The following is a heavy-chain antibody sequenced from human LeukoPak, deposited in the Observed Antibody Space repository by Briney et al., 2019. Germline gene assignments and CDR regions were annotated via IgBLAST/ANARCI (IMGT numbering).Heavy chain of an antibody. J-gene: IGHJ5*02. CDR3: ARGYHDFWSGYFGNWFDP. V-gene: IGHV4-34*01. CDR1: GGSFSGYY. Sequence: PSETLSLTCAVYGGSFSGYYWSWIRQPPGKGLEWIGEINHSGSTNYNPSLKSRVTISVDTSKNQFSLKLSSVTAADTAVYYCARGYHDFWSGYFGNWFDPWGQGTLVTVSS. D-gene: IGHD3-3*01. CDR2: INHSGST.